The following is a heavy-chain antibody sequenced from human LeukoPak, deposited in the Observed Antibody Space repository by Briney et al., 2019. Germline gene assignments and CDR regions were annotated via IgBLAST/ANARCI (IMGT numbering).Heavy chain of an antibody. CDR3: ATEPLYYYYMHV. J-gene: IGHJ6*03. V-gene: IGHV3-48*01. CDR1: GYSISNYN. CDR2: ISSSSSTI. D-gene: IGHD1-14*01. Sequence: GGSLTQSCKASGYSISNYNINWVRQAPGKGLEWLSSISSSSSTIFYADSVKGRLTISRDNAKNSLFLQMNSLRAEDTAVYYCATEPLYYYYMHVWGKGTTVTVSS.